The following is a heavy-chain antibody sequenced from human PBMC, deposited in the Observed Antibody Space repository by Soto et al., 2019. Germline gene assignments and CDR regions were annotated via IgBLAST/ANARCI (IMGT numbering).Heavy chain of an antibody. CDR1: GFTFSSYG. D-gene: IGHD3-3*01. Sequence: GGSLRLSCAASGFTFSSYGMHWVRQAPGKGLEWVAVIWYDGSNKYYADSVKGRFTISRDNSKNTLYLQMNSLRAEDTAVYYCARDALIFGVVISYGVDYWGQGTLVTVSS. CDR2: IWYDGSNK. J-gene: IGHJ4*02. CDR3: ARDALIFGVVISYGVDY. V-gene: IGHV3-33*01.